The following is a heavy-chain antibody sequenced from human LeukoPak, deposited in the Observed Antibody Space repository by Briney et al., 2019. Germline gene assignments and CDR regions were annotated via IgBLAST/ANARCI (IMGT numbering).Heavy chain of an antibody. CDR3: ARGGPPGYYYDYYMDV. CDR2: IYYSGST. Sequence: TSETLSLTCTVSCGSISSYYWSWIRQTPGKGLEWIGYIYYSGSTNFNPSLKSRVTISVDTSKNQFSLKMSSVTAADTAVYFCARGGPPGYYYDYYMDVWGKGTTVPISS. CDR1: CGSISSYY. J-gene: IGHJ6*03. V-gene: IGHV4-59*01.